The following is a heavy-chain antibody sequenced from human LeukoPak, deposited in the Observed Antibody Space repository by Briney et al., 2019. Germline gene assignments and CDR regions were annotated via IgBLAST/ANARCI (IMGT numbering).Heavy chain of an antibody. V-gene: IGHV3-23*01. CDR3: ARGLFLSGYLDAFDM. D-gene: IGHD3-22*01. CDR1: GVTFSRYA. CDR2: ISGSGGST. J-gene: IGHJ3*02. Sequence: GGSLRLSCAASGVTFSRYAMSWVGEAPGKGVEWVSAISGSGGSTYYADSVKGRFTISRDNSKNTLDLQVNSLRVEDTAVYYCARGLFLSGYLDAFDMWGQGTVVTVSS.